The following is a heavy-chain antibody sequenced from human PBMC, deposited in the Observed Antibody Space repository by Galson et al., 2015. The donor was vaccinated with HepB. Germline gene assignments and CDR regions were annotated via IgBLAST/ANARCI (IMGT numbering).Heavy chain of an antibody. CDR3: ARDPAYYYDSSGYYYAIDY. Sequence: SVKVSCKASGYTFTSYYMHWVRQAPGQGLEWMGIINPSGGSTSYAQKFQGRVTMTRDTSTSTVYMELSSLRSEDTAVYYCARDPAYYYDSSGYYYAIDYWGQGTLVTVPS. J-gene: IGHJ4*02. V-gene: IGHV1-46*01. CDR2: INPSGGST. D-gene: IGHD3-22*01. CDR1: GYTFTSYY.